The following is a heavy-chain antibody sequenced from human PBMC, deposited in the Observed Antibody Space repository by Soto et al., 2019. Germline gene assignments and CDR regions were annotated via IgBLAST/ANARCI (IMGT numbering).Heavy chain of an antibody. CDR3: SREVSHGYVLRGMDV. J-gene: IGHJ6*02. CDR2: INSEGSSI. D-gene: IGHD5-18*01. Sequence: EVQLVESGGGLVQPGGSVRLSCAASKFTITSYWMHWVRQAPGKGLVWVSRINSEGSSISYADAVKGRFTISRDNGKNTLYLQMNGLRVEDTAVYYCSREVSHGYVLRGMDVWGQGTTVTVFS. CDR1: KFTITSYW. V-gene: IGHV3-74*01.